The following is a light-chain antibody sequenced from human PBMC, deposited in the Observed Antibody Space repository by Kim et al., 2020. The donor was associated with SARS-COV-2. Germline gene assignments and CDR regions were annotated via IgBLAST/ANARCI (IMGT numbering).Light chain of an antibody. V-gene: IGLV1-44*01. Sequence: GQGVTICCSESSSDIGVNTVNWYQHLPGAAPKILIYRSNQRPSGVPDRFSGSKSGTSASLAISGLQSEDEADYYCAAWDDSLNGPVFGGGTQLTVL. CDR3: AAWDDSLNGPV. J-gene: IGLJ2*01. CDR1: SSDIGVNT. CDR2: RSN.